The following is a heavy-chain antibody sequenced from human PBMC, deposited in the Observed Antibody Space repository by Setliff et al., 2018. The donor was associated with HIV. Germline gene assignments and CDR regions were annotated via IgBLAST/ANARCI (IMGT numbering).Heavy chain of an antibody. V-gene: IGHV4-38-2*02. CDR1: GYSISSGYY. J-gene: IGHJ5*02. CDR2: IHQSGST. Sequence: PSETLSLTCTVSGYSISSGYYWGWIRQPPGKGLEWIGSIHQSGSTYYNPSLRSRVTISVDTSKNQFSLKLSSVTAADTAVYYCARDAPTVYANGWFDPWGQGTLVTVSS. CDR3: ARDAPTVYANGWFDP. D-gene: IGHD2-8*01.